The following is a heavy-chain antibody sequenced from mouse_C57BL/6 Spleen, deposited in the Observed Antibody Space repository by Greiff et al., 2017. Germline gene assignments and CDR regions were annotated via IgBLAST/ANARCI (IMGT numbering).Heavy chain of an antibody. CDR2: IRNKANGYTT. Sequence: DVMLVESGGGLVQPGGSLSLSCAASGFTFTDYYMSWVRQPPGKALEWLGFIRNKANGYTTEYSASVKGRFTISRDKSQSILYLQMNALRAEDSATYYCARSPGDFDVWGTGTTVTVSS. CDR3: ARSPGDFDV. V-gene: IGHV7-3*01. CDR1: GFTFTDYY. J-gene: IGHJ1*03.